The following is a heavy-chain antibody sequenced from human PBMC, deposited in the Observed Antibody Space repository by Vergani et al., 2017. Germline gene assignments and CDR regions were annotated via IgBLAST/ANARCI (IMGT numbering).Heavy chain of an antibody. J-gene: IGHJ5*02. CDR1: GFTFNQYG. V-gene: IGHV3-33*01. CDR2: TWDDGNNK. CDR3: ARDLRLLYNRFDP. D-gene: IGHD1-14*01. Sequence: VQLVESGGGVVQPGRSLRLSCAASGFTFNQYGMHWVRQAPGKGLEWVAVTWDDGNNKQYADSVKGRFTISRDNYKSTMYLQMNSLRDEDTGVYYCARDLRLLYNRFDPWGQGTLVTVSS.